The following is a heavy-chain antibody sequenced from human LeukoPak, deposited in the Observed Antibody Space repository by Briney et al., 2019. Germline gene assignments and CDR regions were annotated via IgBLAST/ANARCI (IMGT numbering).Heavy chain of an antibody. D-gene: IGHD3-10*01. Sequence: PGGSLRLSCAASGFTFSSYGMSWVRQAPGKGLEWVSAISGSGGSTYYADSVKGRFTISRDNSKNTLYLQMNSLRAEDTAVYYCAKDFYGSGSYYIGGYFDYWGQGTLVTVSS. CDR2: ISGSGGST. CDR3: AKDFYGSGSYYIGGYFDY. J-gene: IGHJ4*02. V-gene: IGHV3-23*01. CDR1: GFTFSSYG.